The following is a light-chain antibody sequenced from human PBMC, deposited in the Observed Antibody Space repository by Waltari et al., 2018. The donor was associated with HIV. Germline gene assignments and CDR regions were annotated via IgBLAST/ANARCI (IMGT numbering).Light chain of an antibody. CDR2: ANT. Sequence: QSVLTQPPSVSGAPGQRVSISCPGGSSNIGSGYDVHWYQQFPGRAPKVLIYANTNRPSGVPDRFSGSKSGYSASLVITGLQAEDDADYYYQSYDSSLSGWVFGGGTKLTVL. CDR3: QSYDSSLSGWV. CDR1: SSNIGSGYD. J-gene: IGLJ3*02. V-gene: IGLV1-40*01.